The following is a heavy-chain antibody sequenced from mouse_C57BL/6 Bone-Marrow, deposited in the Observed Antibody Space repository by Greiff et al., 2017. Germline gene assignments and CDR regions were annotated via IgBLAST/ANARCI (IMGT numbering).Heavy chain of an antibody. Sequence: VKLVESGPGLVQPSQSLSITCTVSGFSLTSYGVHWVRQSPGKGLEWLGVIWSGGSTDYNAAFISRLSIRTDNSTSKVFFKRNSRQADYTSIYYCARKLTTVLARYYAMDYWGQGTSVTVSS. J-gene: IGHJ4*01. V-gene: IGHV2-2*01. D-gene: IGHD1-1*01. CDR1: GFSLTSYG. CDR3: ARKLTTVLARYYAMDY. CDR2: IWSGGST.